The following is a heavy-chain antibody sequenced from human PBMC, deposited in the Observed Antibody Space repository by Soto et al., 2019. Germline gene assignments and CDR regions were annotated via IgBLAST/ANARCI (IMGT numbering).Heavy chain of an antibody. CDR3: ARYDGWVTTMPFDY. D-gene: IGHD2-21*02. V-gene: IGHV1-18*01. CDR2: ISTYNGNT. Sequence: QVQLVQSGAEVKKPGASVKVSCKASGYTFTSYAISWVRQAPGQGLEWMGWISTYNGNTNYAQKFQGRVTMTTDTSTSTAYMELRSLRSHDTAVYYCARYDGWVTTMPFDYWGQGTLVTVSS. CDR1: GYTFTSYA. J-gene: IGHJ4*02.